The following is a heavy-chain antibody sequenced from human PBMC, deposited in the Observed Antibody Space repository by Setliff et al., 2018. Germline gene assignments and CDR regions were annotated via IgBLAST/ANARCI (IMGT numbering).Heavy chain of an antibody. CDR1: GYTFTSYD. CDR2: MNPNSGNT. V-gene: IGHV1-8*02. Sequence: GASVKVSCKASGYTFTSYDFNGVRQATGQGLEWMGWMNPNSGNTGYAQKFQGRVTMTRNTSISTAYMERISLRSEYTAVYYCAREGSGSYSLNYYYYMDVWGKGTTVTVSS. CDR3: AREGSGSYSLNYYYYMDV. J-gene: IGHJ6*03. D-gene: IGHD1-26*01.